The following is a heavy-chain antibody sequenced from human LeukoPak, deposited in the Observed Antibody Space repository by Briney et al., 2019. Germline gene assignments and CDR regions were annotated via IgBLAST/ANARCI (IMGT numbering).Heavy chain of an antibody. J-gene: IGHJ4*02. V-gene: IGHV3-72*01. CDR3: AAIAARPGVDY. D-gene: IGHD6-6*01. CDR1: GFTSSDHY. CDR2: TRNKANSYTT. Sequence: GGSLRLSCAASGFTSSDHYMDWVRQAPGKGLEWVGRTRNKANSYTTEYAASVKGRFTISRDDSKNSLYLQMNSLKTEDTAVYYCAAIAARPGVDYWGQGTLVTVSS.